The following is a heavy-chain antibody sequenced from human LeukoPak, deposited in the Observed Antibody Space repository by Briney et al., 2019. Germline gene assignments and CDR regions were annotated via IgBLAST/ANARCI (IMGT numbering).Heavy chain of an antibody. V-gene: IGHV3-21*01. J-gene: IGHJ4*02. CDR1: GFTFSSYN. CDR3: GTGYYDFWFFNY. D-gene: IGHD3-3*01. CDR2: ISSSSSYI. Sequence: PGGSLRLSCAASGFTFSSYNMNWVRHAPGKGLEWVSSISSSSSYIYYADSVKGRFTISRDNAKNSLYLQMNSLRAEDTAVYYCGTGYYDFWFFNYWGQGTLVTVSS.